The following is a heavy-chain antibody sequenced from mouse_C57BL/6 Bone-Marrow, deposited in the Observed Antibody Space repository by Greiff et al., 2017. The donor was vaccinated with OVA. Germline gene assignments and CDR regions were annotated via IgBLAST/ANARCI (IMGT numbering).Heavy chain of an antibody. CDR1: GYSITSGYY. CDR3: ARGRVFDY. V-gene: IGHV3-6*01. CDR2: ISYDGSN. J-gene: IGHJ2*01. Sequence: EVKLMESGPGLVKPSQSLSLTCSVTGYSITSGYYWNWIRQFPGNKLEWMGYISYDGSNNYNPSLKNRISITRDTSKNRFFLKLNSVTTEDTATYYCARGRVFDYWGQGTTLTVSS.